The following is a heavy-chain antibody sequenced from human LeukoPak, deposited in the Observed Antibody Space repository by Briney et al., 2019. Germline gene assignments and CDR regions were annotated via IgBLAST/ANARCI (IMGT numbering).Heavy chain of an antibody. D-gene: IGHD4-17*01. V-gene: IGHV4-39*02. Sequence: PSETLSLTCTVSGGSISSSSYYWGWIRQPPGKGLEWIGSIYYNGNTYYNPSLKSRVTISVDTSKNHFSLKLSAVTAADTAVYYCATDSYGDPMNFDYWGQGTLVTVSS. CDR3: ATDSYGDPMNFDY. CDR1: GGSISSSSYY. CDR2: IYYNGNT. J-gene: IGHJ4*02.